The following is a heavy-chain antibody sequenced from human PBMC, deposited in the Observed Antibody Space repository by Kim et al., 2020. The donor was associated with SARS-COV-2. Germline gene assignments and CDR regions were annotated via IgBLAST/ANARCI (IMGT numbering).Heavy chain of an antibody. Sequence: SVKVSCKASGYTFTSYYMHWVRQAPGQGLEWMGIINPSGGSTSYAQKFQGRVTMTRDTSTRTVYMELSSLRSEDTAGYYCARKVPLWDYFGYWGQGTLVTVSS. CDR1: GYTFTSYY. D-gene: IGHD5-18*01. CDR2: INPSGGST. J-gene: IGHJ4*02. CDR3: ARKVPLWDYFGY. V-gene: IGHV1-46*03.